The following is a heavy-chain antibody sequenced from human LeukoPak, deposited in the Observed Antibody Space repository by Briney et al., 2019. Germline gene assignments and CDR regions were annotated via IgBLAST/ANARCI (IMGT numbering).Heavy chain of an antibody. J-gene: IGHJ4*02. Sequence: ETLSLTCTVSGGSISSYYWSWIRQPPGKGLEWLSYIGSGGTIIHADSVKGRLTVSRDNAKNSVHLQMSSLRDEDTAVYYCARARENSYGLGSLDYWGQGTLVTVSS. CDR3: ARARENSYGLGSLDY. D-gene: IGHD5-18*01. V-gene: IGHV3-69-1*02. CDR1: GGSISSYY. CDR2: IGSGGTI.